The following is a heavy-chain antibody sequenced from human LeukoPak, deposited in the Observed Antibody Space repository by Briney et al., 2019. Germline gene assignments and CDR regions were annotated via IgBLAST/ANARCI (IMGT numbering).Heavy chain of an antibody. J-gene: IGHJ4*02. V-gene: IGHV3-7*01. CDR3: AGLFRDKAAAGLPVDY. Sequence: GGSLRLSCAASGFTFSSYWMSWVRQAPGKGLEWVANIKQDGSEKYYVDSVKGRFTISRDNAKNSLYLQMNSLRAEDTAVYYCAGLFRDKAAAGLPVDYWGQGTLVTVSS. CDR2: IKQDGSEK. CDR1: GFTFSSYW. D-gene: IGHD6-13*01.